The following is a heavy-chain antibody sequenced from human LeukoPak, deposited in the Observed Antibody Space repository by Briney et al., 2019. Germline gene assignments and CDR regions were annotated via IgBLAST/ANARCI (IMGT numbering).Heavy chain of an antibody. V-gene: IGHV3-30*03. CDR2: ISYDGSNK. CDR3: ARVEMGATDYGAGDY. Sequence: PGRSLRLSCAASGFTFSSYGMHWVRQAPGKGLEWVAVISYDGSNKYYADSVKGRFTISRDNSKNTLYLQMNSLRAEDTAVYYCARVEMGATDYGAGDYWGQGTLVTVSS. J-gene: IGHJ4*02. CDR1: GFTFSSYG. D-gene: IGHD1-26*01.